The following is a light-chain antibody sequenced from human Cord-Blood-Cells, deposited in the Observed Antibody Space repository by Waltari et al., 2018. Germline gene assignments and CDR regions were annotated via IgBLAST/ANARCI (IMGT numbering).Light chain of an antibody. V-gene: IGKV3-20*01. Sequence: EIALTQSPGPLSLSPGKRATLSCRASQSVSSSYLAWYQQKPGQAPRLLIYGASSRATGITDRFSGSGSGTDFTLTISRLEPEDFAVYYCQQYGSSPPITFGQGTRLEIK. CDR3: QQYGSSPPIT. CDR1: QSVSSSY. J-gene: IGKJ5*01. CDR2: GAS.